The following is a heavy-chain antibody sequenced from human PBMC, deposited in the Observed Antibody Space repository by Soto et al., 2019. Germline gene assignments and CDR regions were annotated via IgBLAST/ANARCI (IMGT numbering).Heavy chain of an antibody. V-gene: IGHV4-31*03. Sequence: PSETLSLTCTVSGGSISSGGYYWSWIRQHPGKGLEWIGYIYYSGSTYYNPSLKSRVTISVDTSKNQFSLKLSSVTAANTTVYYCARGHFSSWDGSYFDYWGQGTLVTVSS. J-gene: IGHJ4*02. CDR1: GGSISSGGYY. CDR2: IYYSGST. D-gene: IGHD6-13*01. CDR3: ARGHFSSWDGSYFDY.